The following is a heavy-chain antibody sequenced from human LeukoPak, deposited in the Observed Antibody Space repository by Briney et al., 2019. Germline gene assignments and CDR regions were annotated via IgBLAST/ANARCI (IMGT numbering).Heavy chain of an antibody. D-gene: IGHD3-22*01. V-gene: IGHV3-48*03. CDR1: GFTFSSYE. J-gene: IGHJ3*02. CDR3: AILRGYYYDSSGYYRHDAFDI. CDR2: ISSSGSTI. Sequence: GGSLRLSCAASGFTFSSYEMNWVRQAPGKGLEWVSDISSSGSTIYYADSVKGRVTISRDNAKNSLYLQMNSLRAEDTAVYYCAILRGYYYDSSGYYRHDAFDIWGQGTMVSVSS.